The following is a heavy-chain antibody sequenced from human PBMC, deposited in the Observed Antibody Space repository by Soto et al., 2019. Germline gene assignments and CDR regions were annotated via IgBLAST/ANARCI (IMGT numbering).Heavy chain of an antibody. CDR2: IWYDGSNK. J-gene: IGHJ4*02. CDR3: ARGVKWSPRHGSGRLDS. D-gene: IGHD3-10*01. CDR1: GFTFSSYG. V-gene: IGHV3-33*01. Sequence: QVQLVESGGGVVQPGRSLRLSCAASGFTFSSYGMHWVRQAPGKGLEWVAGIWYDGSNKYYADSVKGRFTISRDNSKNTLYLQMNSLRAEDTAVYYCARGVKWSPRHGSGRLDSWGQGTLVTVSS.